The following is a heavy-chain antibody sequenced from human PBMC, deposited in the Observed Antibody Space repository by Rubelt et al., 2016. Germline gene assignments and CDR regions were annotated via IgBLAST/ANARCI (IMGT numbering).Heavy chain of an antibody. D-gene: IGHD5-18*01. V-gene: IGHV1-3*01. CDR3: ARSKDTAMVTDADWYFDL. J-gene: IGHJ2*01. CDR2: INAGNGNT. Sequence: QVQLVQSGAEVKKPGASVKVSCKASGYTFTSYAMHWVRQAPGQRLEWMGWINAGNGNTKYSQKLQGRGTITRDTSASTAYMELSSLRSEDTAVYYCARSKDTAMVTDADWYFDLWGRGTLVTVSS. CDR1: GYTFTSYA.